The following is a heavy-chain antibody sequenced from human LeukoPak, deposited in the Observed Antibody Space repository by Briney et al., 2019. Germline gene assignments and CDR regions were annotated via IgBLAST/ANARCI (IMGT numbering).Heavy chain of an antibody. J-gene: IGHJ4*02. CDR2: ISSGSHTM. D-gene: IGHD3-9*01. Sequence: PPGGSLRLSCAASGFTFDDYGMNWVRQAPGKGLEWVSYISSGSHTMYYADSVKGRFTISRDNTKNSLYLQMNSLRAEDTAVYYCVRKTLTGPVYWGQGALVTVSS. V-gene: IGHV3-48*04. CDR1: GFTFDDYG. CDR3: VRKTLTGPVY.